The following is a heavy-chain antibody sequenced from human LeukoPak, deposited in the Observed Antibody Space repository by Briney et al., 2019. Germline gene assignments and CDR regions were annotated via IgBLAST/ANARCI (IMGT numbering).Heavy chain of an antibody. Sequence: GGSLRLSCAASGFTFSNAWMSWVRQAPGKGLEWVGRIKSKTDGGTTDYAAPVKGRFTISRDDSKNTLYLQMNSLKTEDTAVYYCTTDPGMTYYYEQRRDYWGQGTLVTVSS. J-gene: IGHJ4*02. D-gene: IGHD3-22*01. CDR3: TTDPGMTYYYEQRRDY. CDR2: IKSKTDGGTT. V-gene: IGHV3-15*01. CDR1: GFTFSNAW.